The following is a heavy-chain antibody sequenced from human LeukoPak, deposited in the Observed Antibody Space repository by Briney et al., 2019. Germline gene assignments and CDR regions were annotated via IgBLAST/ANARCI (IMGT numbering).Heavy chain of an antibody. Sequence: GGSLRLSCAASGFSFSRYGMHWVRQAPGKGLEWVAVILYDGTMKYYGDSVKGRFTISRDNSNNMLYLQMNSLRPEDTAVYFCARDIRGPTGFDSSGRDTLDYWGQGTLVTVSS. D-gene: IGHD3-22*01. J-gene: IGHJ4*02. CDR3: ARDIRGPTGFDSSGRDTLDY. CDR2: ILYDGTMK. CDR1: GFSFSRYG. V-gene: IGHV3-30*19.